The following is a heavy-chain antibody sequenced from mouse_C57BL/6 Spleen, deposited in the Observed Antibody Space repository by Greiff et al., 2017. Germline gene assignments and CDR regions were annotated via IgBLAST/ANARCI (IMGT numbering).Heavy chain of an antibody. CDR3: ARSYYYGSSRFAY. Sequence: QVQLQQPGAELVRPGSSVKLSCKASGYTFTSYWMDWVKQRPGQGLEWIGNIYPSDSETYYNQKFKDKATLTVDKSSSTAYMQLSSLTSEDSAVYYCARSYYYGSSRFAYWGQGTLVTVSA. CDR1: GYTFTSYW. D-gene: IGHD1-1*01. J-gene: IGHJ3*01. V-gene: IGHV1-61*01. CDR2: IYPSDSET.